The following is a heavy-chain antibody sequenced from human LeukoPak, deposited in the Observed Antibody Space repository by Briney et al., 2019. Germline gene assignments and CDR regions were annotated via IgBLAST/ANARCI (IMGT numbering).Heavy chain of an antibody. D-gene: IGHD2-15*01. J-gene: IGHJ4*02. V-gene: IGHV1-2*02. CDR1: GYTFTGYY. Sequence: ASVKVSCKASGYTFTGYYMHWVRQAPGQGPEWMGWINPKSGGTNYAQKFQGRVTMTRDTSISTAYMELNRLRSDDTAMYYCASIYCSGGSCFDRGADFWGQGTQVTVSS. CDR3: ASIYCSGGSCFDRGADF. CDR2: INPKSGGT.